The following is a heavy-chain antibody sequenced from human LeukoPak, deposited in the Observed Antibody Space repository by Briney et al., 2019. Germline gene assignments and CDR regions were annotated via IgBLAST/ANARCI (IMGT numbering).Heavy chain of an antibody. CDR3: ARDHSSSWNYFDY. D-gene: IGHD6-13*01. V-gene: IGHV3-11*04. Sequence: PGGSLRLSCAASGFTFSDYYMNWIRQAPGKGLEWVSYISSSATTIYYADSVKGRFTISGDNAKKSLYLQMNSLRAEDTAVYYCARDHSSSWNYFDYWGQGTLVTVSS. CDR2: ISSSATTI. J-gene: IGHJ4*02. CDR1: GFTFSDYY.